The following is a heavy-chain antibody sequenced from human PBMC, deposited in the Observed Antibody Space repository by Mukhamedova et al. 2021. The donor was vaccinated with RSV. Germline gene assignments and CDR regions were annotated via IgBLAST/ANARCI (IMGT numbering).Heavy chain of an antibody. J-gene: IGHJ5*02. Sequence: DSVKGRFTISRDDAKNTLFLQMNSLRVEDTAVYYCATNWLDPWGQGTLVTVSS. V-gene: IGHV3-74*01. CDR3: ATNWLDP.